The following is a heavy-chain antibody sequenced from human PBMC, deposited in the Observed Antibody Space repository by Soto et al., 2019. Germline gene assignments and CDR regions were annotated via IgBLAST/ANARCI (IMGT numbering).Heavy chain of an antibody. CDR1: GFTLSSYS. CDR3: ARGIMTYDSSGPNAFDI. V-gene: IGHV3-21*01. CDR2: ISSSSSYI. D-gene: IGHD3-22*01. Sequence: GRSLRLSCAASGFTLSSYSMNWVRQAPGKGLEWVSSISSSSSYIYYADSVKGRFTISRDNAKNSLYLRMNSLRAEDTAVYYCARGIMTYDSSGPNAFDIWGQGTMVTV. J-gene: IGHJ3*02.